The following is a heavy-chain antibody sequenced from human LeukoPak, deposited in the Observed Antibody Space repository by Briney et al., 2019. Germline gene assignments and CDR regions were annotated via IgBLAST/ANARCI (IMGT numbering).Heavy chain of an antibody. D-gene: IGHD5-18*01. CDR3: ASTGIQLWNYAFDI. J-gene: IGHJ3*02. CDR2: IYYSGST. V-gene: IGHV4-59*08. CDR1: GGSISSYY. Sequence: SETLSLTCTVSGGSISSYYWSWIRQPPGKGLEWIGYIYYSGSTNYNPSLKSRVTISVETSKNQFSLELSSVTAADTAVYYCASTGIQLWNYAFDIWGQGTMVTVSS.